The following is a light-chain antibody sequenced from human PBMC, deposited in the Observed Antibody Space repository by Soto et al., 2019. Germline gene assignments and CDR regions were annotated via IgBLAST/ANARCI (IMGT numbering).Light chain of an antibody. CDR3: SSYGGSNNLE. V-gene: IGLV2-14*01. Sequence: QSVLTQPASVSGSPGQSITISCTGTSSDVGGYNYVSWYQQHPGKAPKLMIYEVSNRPSGVSNRFSGSKSGNTASLTISGLQAEDEADYYCSSYGGSNNLEFGGGTKLTVL. J-gene: IGLJ2*01. CDR2: EVS. CDR1: SSDVGGYNY.